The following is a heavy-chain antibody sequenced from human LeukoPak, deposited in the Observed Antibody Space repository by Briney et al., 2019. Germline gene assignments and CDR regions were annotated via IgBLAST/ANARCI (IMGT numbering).Heavy chain of an antibody. CDR2: ISGSGGST. J-gene: IGHJ6*02. CDR3: AKDTDRDILTGYGRYYYGMGV. D-gene: IGHD3-9*01. CDR1: GFTFSSYA. Sequence: PGGSLRLSCAASGFTFSSYAMSWVRQAPGKGLEWVSAISGSGGSTYYADSVKGRFTISRDNSKNTLYLQMNSLRAEDTAVYYCAKDTDRDILTGYGRYYYGMGVWGQGTTVTVSS. V-gene: IGHV3-23*01.